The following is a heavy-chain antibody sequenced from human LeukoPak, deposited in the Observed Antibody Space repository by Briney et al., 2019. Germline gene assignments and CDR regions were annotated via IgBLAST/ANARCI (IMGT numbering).Heavy chain of an antibody. Sequence: GGSLRLSCAASGFTFSSYAMSWVRQAPGKGLEWVSAISGSGGSTYYADSVKGRFTISRDNSKNTLYLQMNSLRAEDTAVYHCAKDSGWHVSTFDYWGQGTLVTVSS. CDR3: AKDSGWHVSTFDY. D-gene: IGHD6-19*01. CDR1: GFTFSSYA. V-gene: IGHV3-23*01. CDR2: ISGSGGST. J-gene: IGHJ4*02.